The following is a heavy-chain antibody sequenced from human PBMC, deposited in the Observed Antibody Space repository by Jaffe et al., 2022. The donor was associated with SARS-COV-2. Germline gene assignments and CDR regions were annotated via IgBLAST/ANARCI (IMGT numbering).Heavy chain of an antibody. V-gene: IGHV3-30-3*01. D-gene: IGHD6-13*01. CDR2: ISYDGSNK. CDR1: GFTFSSYA. J-gene: IGHJ4*02. CDR3: ARANSSSFDY. Sequence: QVQLVESGGGVVQPGRSLRLSCAASGFTFSSYAMHWVRQAPGKGLEWVAVISYDGSNKYYADSVKGRFTISRDNSKNTLYLQMNSLRAEDTAVYYCARANSSSFDYWGQGTLVTVSS.